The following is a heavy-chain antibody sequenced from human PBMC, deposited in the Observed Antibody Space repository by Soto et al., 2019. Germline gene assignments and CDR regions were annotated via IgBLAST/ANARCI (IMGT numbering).Heavy chain of an antibody. D-gene: IGHD3-22*01. CDR3: ASLIRSGSGYYPYFDY. J-gene: IGHJ4*02. CDR2: IYYSGST. Sequence: PSETLSLTCSVSSGSISSGGYYWSWIRQHPGKGLEWIGYIYYSGSTYYNPSLKSRVTISVDTSKNQFSLKLSSVTAADTAVYYCASLIRSGSGYYPYFDYWGQGTLVTVSS. CDR1: SGSISSGGYY. V-gene: IGHV4-31*03.